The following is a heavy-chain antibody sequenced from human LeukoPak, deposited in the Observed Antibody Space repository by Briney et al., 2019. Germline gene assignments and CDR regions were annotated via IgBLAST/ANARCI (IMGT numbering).Heavy chain of an antibody. V-gene: IGHV3-21*01. Sequence: TGGSLRLSCAASGFTFSSYSMNWVRQAPGKGLEWVPSISSSSSYIYYADSVKGRFTISRDNAKNSLYLQMNSLRAEDTAVYYCARDQIAVAGNFDYWGQGTLVTVSS. D-gene: IGHD6-19*01. J-gene: IGHJ4*02. CDR1: GFTFSSYS. CDR3: ARDQIAVAGNFDY. CDR2: ISSSSSYI.